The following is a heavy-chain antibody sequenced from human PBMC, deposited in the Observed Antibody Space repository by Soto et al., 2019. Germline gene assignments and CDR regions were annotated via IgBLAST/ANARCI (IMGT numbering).Heavy chain of an antibody. CDR1: GFIFTSYA. J-gene: IGHJ6*02. D-gene: IGHD3-10*01. V-gene: IGHV3-23*01. Sequence: QLGGSLRLSCAASGFIFTSYAMGWARQVPGKGLEWVSSISGGGGSTYYRDSVKGRFTISRDNSKNMLYLQMNGLRAEDTAVYYCARGGTTYCGSEKYYYFYYYAMDVWGQGTTVTVSS. CDR3: ARGGTTYCGSEKYYYFYYYAMDV. CDR2: ISGGGGST.